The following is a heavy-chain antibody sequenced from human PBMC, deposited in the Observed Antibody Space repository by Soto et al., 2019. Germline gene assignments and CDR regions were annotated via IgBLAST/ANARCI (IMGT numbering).Heavy chain of an antibody. Sequence: GGSLRLSCAASGFTFSSYAMSWVRQAPGKGLEWVSAISGSGGSTYYADSVKGRFTISRDNSKNTLYLQMNSLRAEDTAVYYCAKTPPPSGSYYYYYYMDVWGKGTTVTVSS. CDR3: AKTPPPSGSYYYYYYMDV. CDR2: ISGSGGST. D-gene: IGHD1-26*01. CDR1: GFTFSSYA. V-gene: IGHV3-23*01. J-gene: IGHJ6*03.